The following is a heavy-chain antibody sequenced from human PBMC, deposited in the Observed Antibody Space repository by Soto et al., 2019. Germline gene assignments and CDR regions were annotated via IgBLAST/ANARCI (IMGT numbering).Heavy chain of an antibody. D-gene: IGHD1-7*01. CDR2: IIPIFGTA. Sequence: SVKVSCKASGGTFSSYAISWVRLAPGQGLEWMGGIIPIFGTANYAQRFQGRVTITADKSTSTAYMELSSLRSEETAVYYCARGITGTKYNFDYWGQGTLVTAPQ. V-gene: IGHV1-69*06. CDR3: ARGITGTKYNFDY. CDR1: GGTFSSYA. J-gene: IGHJ4*02.